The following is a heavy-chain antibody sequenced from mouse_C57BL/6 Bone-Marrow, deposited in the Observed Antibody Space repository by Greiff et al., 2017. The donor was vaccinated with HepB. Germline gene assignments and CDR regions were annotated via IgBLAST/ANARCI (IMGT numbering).Heavy chain of an antibody. V-gene: IGHV1-64*01. D-gene: IGHD2-3*01. J-gene: IGHJ1*03. CDR3: ARRGAYDSYYPCYFAV. Sequence: QVQLQQPGAELVKPGASVKLSCKASGYTFTSYWMHWVKQRPGQGLEWIGMIHPNSGSTNYNEKFKSKATLTVDKSSSTAYMQLSSLTSEDSAVYYCARRGAYDSYYPCYFAVWGTGTTVTVSS. CDR1: GYTFTSYW. CDR2: IHPNSGST.